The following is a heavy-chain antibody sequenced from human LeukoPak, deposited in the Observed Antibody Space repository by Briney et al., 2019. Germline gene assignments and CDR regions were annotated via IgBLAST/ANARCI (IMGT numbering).Heavy chain of an antibody. J-gene: IGHJ4*02. CDR2: INHSGST. CDR3: AASTGPFDY. Sequence: SQTLSLTCTVSGGSISSGGYYWSWIRQPPGKGLEWIGEINHSGSTNYNPSLKSRVTISVDTSKNQFSLKLSSVTAADTAVYYCAASTGPFDYWGQGTLVTVSS. V-gene: IGHV4-30-2*01. CDR1: GGSISSGGYY. D-gene: IGHD2-2*01.